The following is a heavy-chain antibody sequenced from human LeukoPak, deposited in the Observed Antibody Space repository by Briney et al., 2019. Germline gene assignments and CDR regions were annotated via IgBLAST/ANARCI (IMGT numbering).Heavy chain of an antibody. CDR1: GGSLSGHY. V-gene: IGHV4-59*11. CDR2: VPYTGRT. CDR3: ARLLDNDISGDPDTFDV. D-gene: IGHD3-22*01. J-gene: IGHJ3*01. Sequence: SETLSLTCTVSGGSLSGHYWSWTRHPPGKRLGWIGFVPYTGRTKYNPSLQSRVTISIDTSKSQFSLKLTSVTSADTAVYSCARLLDNDISGDPDTFDVWGQGTTVIVSS.